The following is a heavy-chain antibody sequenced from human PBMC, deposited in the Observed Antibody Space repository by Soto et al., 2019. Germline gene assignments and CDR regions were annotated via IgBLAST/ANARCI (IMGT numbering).Heavy chain of an antibody. V-gene: IGHV3-23*01. CDR2: IGGGGADT. CDR3: AKDAVPYNGKWDWFDP. D-gene: IGHD1-26*01. Sequence: DVQLLESGGGLVQPGGSLTLSCAASRFTFSDYAMSWVRQAPGKGLEWVSGIGGGGADTYYADSVKGRFTISRDNSKNTLYLQMNCLRDEDTAVYYCAKDAVPYNGKWDWFDPWGQGTLVTVSS. J-gene: IGHJ5*02. CDR1: RFTFSDYA.